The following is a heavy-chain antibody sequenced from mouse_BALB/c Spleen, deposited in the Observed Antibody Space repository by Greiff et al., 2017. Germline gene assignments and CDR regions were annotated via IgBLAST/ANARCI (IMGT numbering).Heavy chain of an antibody. CDR3: ARSYYYGSSYDFDY. CDR2: IDPANGNT. CDR1: GFNIKDTY. Sequence: EVQLVESGAELVKPGASVKLSCTASGFNIKDTYMHWVKQRPEQGLEWIGRIDPANGNTKYDPKFQGKATITADTSSNTAYLQLSSLTSEDTAVYYCARSYYYGSSYDFDYWGQGTTLTVSS. V-gene: IGHV14-3*02. J-gene: IGHJ2*01. D-gene: IGHD1-1*01.